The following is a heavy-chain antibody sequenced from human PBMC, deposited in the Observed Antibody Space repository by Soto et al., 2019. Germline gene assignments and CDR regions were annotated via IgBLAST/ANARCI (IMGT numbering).Heavy chain of an antibody. CDR1: GYTFTGYY. V-gene: IGHV1-2*02. CDR2: INPNSGGT. Sequence: GASVNVSCKXSGYTFTGYYMHWVRQAPGQGLEWMGWINPNSGGTNYAQKFQGRVTMTRDTSISTAYMELSRLRSDDTAVYYCARAMCHYVWGSYRYTYYYYGMDVWGQGTTVTVSS. J-gene: IGHJ6*02. CDR3: ARAMCHYVWGSYRYTYYYYGMDV. D-gene: IGHD3-16*02.